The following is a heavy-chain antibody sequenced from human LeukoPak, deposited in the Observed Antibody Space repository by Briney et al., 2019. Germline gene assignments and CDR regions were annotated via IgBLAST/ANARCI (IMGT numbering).Heavy chain of an antibody. J-gene: IGHJ6*02. Sequence: SETLSLTCTVSGGSISSYYWSWIRQPPGKGLEWIGYIYYSGSTNYNPSLKSRVTILVDTSKNQFSLKLSSVTAADTAVYYCARGPIFGVVTRYYYYGMDVWGQGTTVTVSS. CDR3: ARGPIFGVVTRYYYYGMDV. V-gene: IGHV4-59*01. CDR2: IYYSGST. D-gene: IGHD3-3*01. CDR1: GGSISSYY.